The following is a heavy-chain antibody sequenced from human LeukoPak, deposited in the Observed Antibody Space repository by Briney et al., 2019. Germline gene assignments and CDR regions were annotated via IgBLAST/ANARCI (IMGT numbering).Heavy chain of an antibody. CDR2: IYPDESNI. Sequence: GASLKISCKGSGYSFATYWIAWVRQLPGKGLEGMGIIYPDESNIRYSPSFQGQVTISADKSISTAYLQWSSLKASDTAIYYCARPPSRGYSSSFEYWGQGTLGTVSS. CDR1: GYSFATYW. D-gene: IGHD2-2*03. CDR3: ARPPSRGYSSSFEY. V-gene: IGHV5-51*01. J-gene: IGHJ4*02.